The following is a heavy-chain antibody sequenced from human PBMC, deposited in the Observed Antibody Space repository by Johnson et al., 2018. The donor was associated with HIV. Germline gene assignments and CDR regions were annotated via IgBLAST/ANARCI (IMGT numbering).Heavy chain of an antibody. J-gene: IGHJ3*02. V-gene: IGHV3-30*04. D-gene: IGHD3-22*01. Sequence: QVQLVESGGGVVRPGRSLRLSCAASGFTFSNYPMHWVRQAPGKGLEWVAVISFDGSNKYYTDSVKGRFTISRDNSKNTLYLQMNSLRAEDTAVYFCARDGDDDDSNGGDAFDIWGQGTMVTVSS. CDR1: GFTFSNYP. CDR2: ISFDGSNK. CDR3: ARDGDDDDSNGGDAFDI.